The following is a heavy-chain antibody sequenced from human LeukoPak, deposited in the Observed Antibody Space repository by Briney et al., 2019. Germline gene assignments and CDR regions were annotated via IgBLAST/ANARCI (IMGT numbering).Heavy chain of an antibody. CDR3: ARGWDDY. J-gene: IGHJ4*02. CDR2: INHSGST. Sequence: SETLSLTCAVYGGSFSGYYWSWIRQPPGKGLEWIGEINHSGSTNYNPSLKSRVTISVDTSKNQFSLKLSSVTAADTAVYYCARGWDDYWGQGTLVTASS. V-gene: IGHV4-34*01. CDR1: GGSFSGYY. D-gene: IGHD1-26*01.